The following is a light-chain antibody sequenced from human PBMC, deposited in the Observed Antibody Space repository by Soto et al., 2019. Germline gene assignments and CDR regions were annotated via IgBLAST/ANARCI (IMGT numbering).Light chain of an antibody. CDR1: QSISSW. CDR3: QQYNTYPWT. CDR2: KAS. Sequence: DIQMTQSPSTLSASVGDRVTITCRASQSISSWLAWYEQKPGKAPNLLIYKASSLESGVPSRFSGSASGPEFTLTISSLQPDDFATYYCQQYNTYPWTFGQGTKVEIK. J-gene: IGKJ1*01. V-gene: IGKV1-5*03.